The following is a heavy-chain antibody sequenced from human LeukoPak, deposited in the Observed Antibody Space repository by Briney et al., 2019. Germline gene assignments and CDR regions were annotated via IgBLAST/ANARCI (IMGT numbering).Heavy chain of an antibody. Sequence: SETLSLTSTVSGGSISSYYWSWIRQPPGKGLEWIGYIYYSGSTNYNPSLKSRVTISVDTSKNQFSLKLSSVTAADTAVYYCASYCSSTSCSLRAFDIWGQGTMVTVSS. CDR3: ASYCSSTSCSLRAFDI. D-gene: IGHD2-2*01. CDR2: IYYSGST. CDR1: GGSISSYY. J-gene: IGHJ3*02. V-gene: IGHV4-59*01.